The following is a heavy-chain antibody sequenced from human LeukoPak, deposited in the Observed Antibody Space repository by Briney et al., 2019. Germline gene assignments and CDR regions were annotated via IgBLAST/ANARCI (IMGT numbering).Heavy chain of an antibody. CDR3: ARHGARIAAAGTDAFDI. CDR1: GYSFTSYW. CDR2: IYPGDSDT. D-gene: IGHD6-13*01. Sequence: GESLKISCKGSGYSFTSYWIGWVRHMPGKGLEWMGIIYPGDSDTRYSPSFQGQVTISADKSISTAYLQWSSLKASDTAMYYCARHGARIAAAGTDAFDIWGQGTMVTVSS. J-gene: IGHJ3*02. V-gene: IGHV5-51*01.